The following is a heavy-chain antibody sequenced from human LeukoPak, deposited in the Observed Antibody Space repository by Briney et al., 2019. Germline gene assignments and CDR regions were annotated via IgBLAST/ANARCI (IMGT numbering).Heavy chain of an antibody. CDR2: VSGSGDST. CDR1: GFTFSSYG. Sequence: GGSLRLSCAASGFTFSSYGMHWVRQAPGKGLEWVSTVSGSGDSTYYAESVKGRFTISRDNSKNTMYLQMNSLRAEDTAVYYCAKETLRWFGEGSYFDYWGQGTLVTVSS. CDR3: AKETLRWFGEGSYFDY. J-gene: IGHJ4*02. V-gene: IGHV3-23*01. D-gene: IGHD3-10*01.